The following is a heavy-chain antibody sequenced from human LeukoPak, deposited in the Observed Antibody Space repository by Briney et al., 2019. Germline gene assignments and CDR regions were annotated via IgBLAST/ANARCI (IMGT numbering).Heavy chain of an antibody. Sequence: GGSLRLSCAASGFTFSRHGMNWVRQAPGKGLEWVSGISPRGDIKYYADSVRGRFSISRDNSRNTLYLEVSSLTAEDAAVYYCAKDDAWLRFGEWSQGTLVTVSS. CDR3: AKDDAWLRFGE. D-gene: IGHD3-10*01. CDR1: GFTFSRHG. J-gene: IGHJ4*02. V-gene: IGHV3-23*01. CDR2: ISPRGDIK.